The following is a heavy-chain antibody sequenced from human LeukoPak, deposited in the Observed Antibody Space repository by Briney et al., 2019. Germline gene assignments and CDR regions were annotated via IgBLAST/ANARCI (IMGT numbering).Heavy chain of an antibody. CDR2: IDASGGST. Sequence: GGSLRLSCAASGFTFGSYAMTLVRQAPGKGLEWVSSIDASGGSTYYADSVKGRFTISRDNSKNTYYLQTNTLRADDTAVYYCAKGSGSGWYGWFAPWRQETLVTVSS. D-gene: IGHD6-19*01. CDR1: GFTFGSYA. V-gene: IGHV3-23*01. J-gene: IGHJ5*02. CDR3: AKGSGSGWYGWFAP.